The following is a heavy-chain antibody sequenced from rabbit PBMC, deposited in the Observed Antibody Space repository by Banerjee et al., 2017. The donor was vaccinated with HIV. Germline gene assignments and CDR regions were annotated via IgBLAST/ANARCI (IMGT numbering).Heavy chain of an antibody. J-gene: IGHJ4*01. CDR1: GFSFSSGYD. V-gene: IGHV1S40*01. CDR2: IYTNNGRT. D-gene: IGHD8-1*01. Sequence: QSLEESGGDLVKPGASLTLTCTASGFSFSSGYDMCWVRQAPGKGLEWIACIYTNNGRTYYASWAKGRFTISKTSSTTVTLQMTSLTAADTATYFCARGVAGSGDYKLWGPGTLVTVS. CDR3: ARGVAGSGDYKL.